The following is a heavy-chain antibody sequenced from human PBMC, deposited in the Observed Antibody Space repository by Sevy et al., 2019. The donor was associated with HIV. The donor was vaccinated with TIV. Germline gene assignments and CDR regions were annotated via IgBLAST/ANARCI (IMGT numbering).Heavy chain of an antibody. CDR3: AKEDANDSSGYYYPANDYYYYYGMDV. J-gene: IGHJ6*02. CDR1: GFTFSSYG. Sequence: GGSLRLSCAASGFTFSSYGMHWVRQAPGKGLEWVAFIRYDGSNKYYADSVKGRFNISRDNSKNTLYLQMNSLRAEDTAVYYCAKEDANDSSGYYYPANDYYYYYGMDVWGQGTTVTVSS. V-gene: IGHV3-30*02. CDR2: IRYDGSNK. D-gene: IGHD3-22*01.